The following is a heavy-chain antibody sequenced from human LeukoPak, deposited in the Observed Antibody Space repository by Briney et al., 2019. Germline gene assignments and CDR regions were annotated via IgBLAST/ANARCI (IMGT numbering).Heavy chain of an antibody. V-gene: IGHV3-48*04. D-gene: IGHD4-17*01. Sequence: GGSLRLSCAASGFTFSGYSMNWVRQAPGKGLEWISYIGSSSTTTHYADSMKGRFTISRDNARKSLYLQMNSLRAEDTAVYFCARDRDFGAVNYYSYYMDVWGKGTTVTVSS. CDR1: GFTFSGYS. CDR3: ARDRDFGAVNYYSYYMDV. J-gene: IGHJ6*03. CDR2: IGSSSTTT.